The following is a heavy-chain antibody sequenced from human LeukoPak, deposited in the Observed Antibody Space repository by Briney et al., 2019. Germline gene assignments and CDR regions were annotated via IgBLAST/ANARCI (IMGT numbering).Heavy chain of an antibody. J-gene: IGHJ6*02. V-gene: IGHV3-23*01. CDR2: ISGSGGST. CDR1: GFTFSSYA. CDR3: AKDQGADYYYYGMDV. Sequence: PGGSLRLSCAASGFTFSSYAMSWVRQAPGKGLEWVSAISGSGGSTYYADSVKGRLTISRDNSKNTLYLQMNSLRAEDTAVYYCAKDQGADYYYYGMDVWGQGTTVTVSS.